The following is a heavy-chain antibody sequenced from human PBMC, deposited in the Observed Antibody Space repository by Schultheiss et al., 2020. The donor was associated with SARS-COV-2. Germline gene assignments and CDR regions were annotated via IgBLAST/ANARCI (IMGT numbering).Heavy chain of an antibody. J-gene: IGHJ6*03. Sequence: SVKVSCKASGGTFSSYAISWVRQAPGQGLEWMGRIIPILGIANYAQKFQGRVTMTRDTSTSTVYMELSSLRSEDTAVYYCARDRGSSGWYSPTAYYYYMDVWGKGTTVTVSS. V-gene: IGHV1-69*04. CDR2: IIPILGIA. D-gene: IGHD6-19*01. CDR1: GGTFSSYA. CDR3: ARDRGSSGWYSPTAYYYYMDV.